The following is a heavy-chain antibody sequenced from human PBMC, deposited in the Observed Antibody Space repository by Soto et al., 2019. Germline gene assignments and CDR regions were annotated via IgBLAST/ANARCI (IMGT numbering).Heavy chain of an antibody. J-gene: IGHJ6*03. CDR2: ISAYNGNT. CDR1: GYTFTSYG. V-gene: IGHV1-18*01. CDR3: ARVGIVVVPAANDLPPYYMDV. D-gene: IGHD2-2*01. Sequence: ASVKVSCKASGYTFTSYGISWVRQAPGQGLEWMGWISAYNGNTNYAQKLQGRVTMTTDTSTSTAYMELRSLRSDDTAVYYCARVGIVVVPAANDLPPYYMDVWGKGTTVTVSS.